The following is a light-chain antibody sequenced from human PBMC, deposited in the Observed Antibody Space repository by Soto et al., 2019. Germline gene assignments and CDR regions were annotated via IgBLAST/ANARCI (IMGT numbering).Light chain of an antibody. CDR1: SSDVGGYNY. Sequence: QSVLTQPASVSGSPGQSITISCTGTSSDVGGYNYVSWYQQHPGKAPQLMIYEVTNRPSGVSNRFSGSKSGNTASLTISGLQAEDEAAYYCSSYTSTNTWVFGGGTKLTVL. CDR2: EVT. J-gene: IGLJ3*02. CDR3: SSYTSTNTWV. V-gene: IGLV2-14*01.